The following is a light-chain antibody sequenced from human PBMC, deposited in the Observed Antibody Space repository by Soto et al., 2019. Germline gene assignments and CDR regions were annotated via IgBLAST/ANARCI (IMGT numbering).Light chain of an antibody. CDR2: AAS. CDR3: QQYGYLSWT. Sequence: ELGLTQSPGTLSLSPGERATLSCRASQNVDSNYLAWYQQKPGQAPRIIIFAASGSATGIPDRFSGSGSGTDFTLTISRLEPEDVAVYDCQQYGYLSWTFGQGTKVEI. V-gene: IGKV3-20*01. J-gene: IGKJ1*01. CDR1: QNVDSNY.